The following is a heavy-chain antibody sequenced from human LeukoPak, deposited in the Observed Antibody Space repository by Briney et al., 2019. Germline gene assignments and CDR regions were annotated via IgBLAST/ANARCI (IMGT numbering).Heavy chain of an antibody. J-gene: IGHJ3*02. V-gene: IGHV4-4*07. CDR2: IYTSGST. Sequence: SETLSLTCTVSGGSISSYYWSWIRQPAWKGLEWIGRIYTSGSTNYNPSLKSRVTMSVDTSKNQFSLKLSSVTAADTAVYYCARAHYYSSSPEDAFDIWGQGTMVTVSS. CDR1: GGSISSYY. CDR3: ARAHYYSSSPEDAFDI. D-gene: IGHD6-6*01.